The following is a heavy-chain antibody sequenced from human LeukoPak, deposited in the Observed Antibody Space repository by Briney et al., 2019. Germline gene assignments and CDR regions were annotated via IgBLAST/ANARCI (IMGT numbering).Heavy chain of an antibody. Sequence: GGSLRLSCAASRFTFSSYAMSWVRQAPGKGLEWVSAISGSGGSTYYADSVKGRFTISRDNSKNTLYLQMNSLRAEDTAVYYCAKAYWGSDWFDPWGQGTLVTVSS. D-gene: IGHD3-16*01. J-gene: IGHJ5*02. CDR2: ISGSGGST. CDR1: RFTFSSYA. V-gene: IGHV3-23*01. CDR3: AKAYWGSDWFDP.